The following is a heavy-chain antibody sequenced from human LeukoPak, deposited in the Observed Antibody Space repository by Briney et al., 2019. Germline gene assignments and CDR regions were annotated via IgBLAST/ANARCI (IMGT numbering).Heavy chain of an antibody. CDR1: GFTFSSYA. J-gene: IGHJ3*02. CDR3: AKDEGYCSGGSCSNDAFDI. D-gene: IGHD2-15*01. V-gene: IGHV3-23*01. Sequence: PGGSLRLSCAASGFTFSSYAMSWVRQAPGKGLEWVSAISGSGGSTYYADSVKGRFTISRDNSKNTLYLQMNSLRAEDTAVYYCAKDEGYCSGGSCSNDAFDIWGQGTMVTVSS. CDR2: ISGSGGST.